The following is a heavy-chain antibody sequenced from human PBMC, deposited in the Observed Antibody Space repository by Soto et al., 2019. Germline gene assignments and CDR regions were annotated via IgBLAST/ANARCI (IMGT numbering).Heavy chain of an antibody. V-gene: IGHV3-48*03. CDR1: VFTFSSYE. CDR3: ARYDFWSGYLPAGMDV. CDR2: ISSSGSTI. J-gene: IGHJ6*02. Sequence: SLRLSCAASVFTFSSYEMNWFRQAPGKGLEWVSYISSSGSTIYYADSVKGRFTISRDNAKNSLYLQMNSLRAEDTAVYYCARYDFWSGYLPAGMDVWGQGTTVTVSS. D-gene: IGHD3-3*01.